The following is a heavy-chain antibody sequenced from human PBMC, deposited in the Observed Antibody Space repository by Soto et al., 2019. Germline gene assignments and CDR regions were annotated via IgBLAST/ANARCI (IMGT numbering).Heavy chain of an antibody. Sequence: QVQLVQSGAEVKKPESSVKVSCKAPGGTFSTYAISWVRQAPGQGLEWMGGIIPMFGTANYAQRFQDRVTITADDSKNTVYMELSSLRSADTAVYFCASGIQLWLRRINNGYSGWGQGTLVPVSS. CDR1: GGTFSTYA. CDR2: IIPMFGTA. V-gene: IGHV1-69*12. J-gene: IGHJ4*02. D-gene: IGHD5-18*01. CDR3: ASGIQLWLRRINNGYSG.